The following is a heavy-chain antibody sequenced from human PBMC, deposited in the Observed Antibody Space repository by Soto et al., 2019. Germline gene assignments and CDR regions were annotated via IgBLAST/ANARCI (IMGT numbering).Heavy chain of an antibody. CDR2: IYSGGST. J-gene: IGHJ3*02. Sequence: PGGSLRLSCAASGFTVSSNYMSWVRQAPGKGLEWVSVIYSGGSTYYADSVKGRFTISRDNSKNTLYLQMNSLRAEDTAVYYCASAQASSVVINDAFDIWGQGTMVTVSS. CDR3: ASAQASSVVINDAFDI. CDR1: GFTVSSNY. D-gene: IGHD3-10*01. V-gene: IGHV3-66*01.